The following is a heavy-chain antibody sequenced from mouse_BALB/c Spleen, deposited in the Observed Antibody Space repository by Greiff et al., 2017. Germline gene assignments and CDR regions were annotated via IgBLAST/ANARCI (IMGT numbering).Heavy chain of an antibody. CDR1: GFTFTDYY. Sequence: EVHLVESGGGLVQPGGSLRLSCATSGFTFTDYYMSWVRQPPGKALEWLGFIRNKANGYTTEYSASVKGRFTISRDNSQSILYLQMNTLRAEDSATYYCARDGELYYYAMDYWGQGTSVTVSS. CDR2: IRNKANGYTT. V-gene: IGHV7-3*02. J-gene: IGHJ4*01. CDR3: ARDGELYYYAMDY.